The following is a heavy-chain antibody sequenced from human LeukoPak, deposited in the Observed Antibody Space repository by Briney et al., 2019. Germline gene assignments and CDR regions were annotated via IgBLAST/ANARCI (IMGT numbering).Heavy chain of an antibody. Sequence: GGSLRLSCAASGFTVSSNHMSWVRQAPAKGLEWVSVIHSGGSTYYADSVKGRFSISRDTSKNTLYLQMNSLRAEDTAVYYCARHLGGHDSSPFDYWGQGTLVTVSS. CDR1: GFTVSSNH. CDR3: ARHLGGHDSSPFDY. CDR2: IHSGGST. J-gene: IGHJ4*02. V-gene: IGHV3-53*01. D-gene: IGHD3-22*01.